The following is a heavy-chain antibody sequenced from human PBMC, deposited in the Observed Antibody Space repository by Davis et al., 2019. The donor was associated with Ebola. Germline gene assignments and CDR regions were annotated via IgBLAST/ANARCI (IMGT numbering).Heavy chain of an antibody. CDR3: ARQHDPSTPAPGF. J-gene: IGHJ4*02. CDR1: GFTFSSYW. CDR2: IKTDGSYT. D-gene: IGHD5/OR15-5a*01. V-gene: IGHV3-74*01. Sequence: HTGGSLRLSCAASGFTFSSYWMHWVRQAPGKGLVWVSRIKTDGSYTNYADSVKGRFAIFRYNAKNTLYLQMNSLRAEDTAVYYCARQHDPSTPAPGFWGQGTLVTVSS.